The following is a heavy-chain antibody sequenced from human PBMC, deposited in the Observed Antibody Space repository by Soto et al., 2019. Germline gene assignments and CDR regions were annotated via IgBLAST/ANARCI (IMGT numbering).Heavy chain of an antibody. J-gene: IGHJ5*02. CDR3: ARQTYYYDSSLPNIWWFDP. V-gene: IGHV1-3*01. CDR2: INAGNGNT. CDR1: GYTFTSYA. D-gene: IGHD3-22*01. Sequence: ASVKVSCKASGYTFTSYAMHWVRQAPGQRLEWMGWINAGNGNTKYSQKFQGRVTITRDTSASTAYMELSSLRSEDTAVYYCARQTYYYDSSLPNIWWFDPWGKGTPVTVSS.